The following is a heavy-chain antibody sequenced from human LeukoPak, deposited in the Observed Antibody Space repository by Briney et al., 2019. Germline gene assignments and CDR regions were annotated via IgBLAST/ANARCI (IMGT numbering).Heavy chain of an antibody. Sequence: GASAKVSCKASGGTLRSYAISWVRQAPGQGLEWMGGTIPIFGTATYAQRFQGRVTITTDESRSTAYMELNSLRSDDTAVYYCVREGEPQTFAYWGQGTLVTVSS. CDR2: TIPIFGTA. V-gene: IGHV1-69*05. CDR1: GGTLRSYA. CDR3: VREGEPQTFAY. J-gene: IGHJ4*02. D-gene: IGHD3-16*01.